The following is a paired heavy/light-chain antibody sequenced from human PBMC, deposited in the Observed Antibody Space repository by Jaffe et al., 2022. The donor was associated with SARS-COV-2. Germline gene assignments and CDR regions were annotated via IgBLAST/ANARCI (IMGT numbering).Heavy chain of an antibody. CDR1: GFTFSTYT. J-gene: IGHJ4*02. CDR2: ISDSGRT. V-gene: IGHV3-23*01. CDR3: AKDIYYYGSGSYSSADY. D-gene: IGHD3-10*01. Sequence: EVQLLESGGGLVQPGGSLRLSCAASGFTFSTYTMSWVRQAPGKGLEWISVISDSGRTYYAHSVEGRFTISRDNSKKTLSLQMNSLRAEDTALYYCAKDIYYYGSGSYSSADYWGQGTLVTVSS.
Light chain of an antibody. CDR3: TSYAGSYNLGV. V-gene: IGLV2-8*01. J-gene: IGLJ3*02. CDR2: EVR. CDR1: SSDIGTFDY. Sequence: QSALTQPPSASGSPGQSVTISCTGTSSDIGTFDYVSWYQQHPGKAPKLIIYEVRKRPSGVPDRFSGSKSGNTASLTVSGLQADDEADYYCTSYAGSYNLGVFGGGTKLTVL.